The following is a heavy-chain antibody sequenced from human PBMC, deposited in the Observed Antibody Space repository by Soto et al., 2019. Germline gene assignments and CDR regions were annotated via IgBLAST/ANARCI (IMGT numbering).Heavy chain of an antibody. J-gene: IGHJ4*02. CDR3: ATRSSGWYFDY. V-gene: IGHV3-48*01. Sequence: PGGSLRLSCAASGFTFRSYNMNWVRQAPGKGLEWVSYISSSSSTIYYADSVKGRFTISRDNAKNSLYLQMNSLRAEDTAVYYCATRSSGWYFDYWGQGTLVTVSS. CDR2: ISSSSSTI. D-gene: IGHD6-19*01. CDR1: GFTFRSYN.